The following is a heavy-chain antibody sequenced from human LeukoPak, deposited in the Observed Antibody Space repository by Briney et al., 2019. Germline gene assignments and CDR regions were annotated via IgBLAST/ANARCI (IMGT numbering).Heavy chain of an antibody. D-gene: IGHD3-22*01. CDR2: IYCSGST. J-gene: IGHJ4*02. V-gene: IGHV4-31*03. CDR1: GGSISSGGYY. CDR3: ARAISGYIRD. Sequence: PSETLSLTCTVSGGSISSGGYYWSWIRQHPGKGLEWIGYIYCSGSTYYNPSLKSRVIISVDTSKNQFSLKLSSVTAADTAVYYCARAISGYIRDWGQGTLVTVSS.